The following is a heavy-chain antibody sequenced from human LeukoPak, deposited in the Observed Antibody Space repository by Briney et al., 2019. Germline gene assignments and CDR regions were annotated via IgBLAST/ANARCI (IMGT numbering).Heavy chain of an antibody. Sequence: GESLKISCKGSGYSFTSYWIGWVRQRPGKGLEWMGIIYPGDSETRYSPSFQGQVIISADKSISTAYLQWSRLKASDSAMYYCARPEGFCRGGSCYTSNTFHFWGQGTMVTVSS. V-gene: IGHV5-51*01. CDR3: ARPEGFCRGGSCYTSNTFHF. J-gene: IGHJ3*01. CDR1: GYSFTSYW. D-gene: IGHD2-15*01. CDR2: IYPGDSET.